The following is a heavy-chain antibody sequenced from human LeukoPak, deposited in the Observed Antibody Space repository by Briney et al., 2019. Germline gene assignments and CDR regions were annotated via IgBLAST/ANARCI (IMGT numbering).Heavy chain of an antibody. CDR3: ARDRAVVVAATGY. CDR1: GYTFTTYG. J-gene: IGHJ4*02. Sequence: SVKVSCKASGYTFTTYGISWVRQAPGQGLEWMGWISPYNGNTNYSQKLQGRVTMTTDTSTSTAYMELRGLRSDDTAVYYCARDRAVVVAATGYWGQGTLVTVSS. CDR2: ISPYNGNT. D-gene: IGHD2-15*01. V-gene: IGHV1-18*01.